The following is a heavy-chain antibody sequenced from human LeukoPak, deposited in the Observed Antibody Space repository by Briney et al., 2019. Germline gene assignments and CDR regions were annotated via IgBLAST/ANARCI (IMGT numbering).Heavy chain of an antibody. J-gene: IGHJ4*02. CDR1: GGSFSGYY. D-gene: IGHD3-3*01. Sequence: SETLSLTCAVYGGSFSGYYWSWIRQPPGKGLEWIGEINHSGSTNYNPSLKSRVTISVDTSKNQFSLKLSSVTAADTAVYYCARGPSITIFGVVINYWGQGTLVTVFS. CDR3: ARGPSITIFGVVINY. CDR2: INHSGST. V-gene: IGHV4-34*01.